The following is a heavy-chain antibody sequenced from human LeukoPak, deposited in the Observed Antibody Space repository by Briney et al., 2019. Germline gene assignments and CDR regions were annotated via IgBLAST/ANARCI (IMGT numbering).Heavy chain of an antibody. CDR2: IAYDGSRA. CDR1: GFTFGGYG. D-gene: IGHD2-2*02. J-gene: IGHJ4*02. Sequence: QTGGSLRLSCAGSGFTFGGYGMHWFRQTPGKGLEWVAVIAYDGSRAFYADSVKGRFTISRDNSKNTMSVQMDELRAEDTAVYYCTKYTNDHFDSWAQGTLVTVSS. CDR3: TKYTNDHFDS. V-gene: IGHV3-33*03.